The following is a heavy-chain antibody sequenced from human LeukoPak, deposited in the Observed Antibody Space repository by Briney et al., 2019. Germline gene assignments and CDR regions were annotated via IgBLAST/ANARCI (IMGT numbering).Heavy chain of an antibody. Sequence: PSETLSLTCTVSGGSISSYYWSWIRQPPGKGLEWIGYIYYSGRTNYNPSLKSRVTISVDTSKNQFSLKLSSVTAADTAVYYCARRPTVYYYGMDVWGQGTTVTVSS. D-gene: IGHD1-14*01. CDR3: ARRPTVYYYGMDV. V-gene: IGHV4-59*08. CDR2: IYYSGRT. CDR1: GGSISSYY. J-gene: IGHJ6*02.